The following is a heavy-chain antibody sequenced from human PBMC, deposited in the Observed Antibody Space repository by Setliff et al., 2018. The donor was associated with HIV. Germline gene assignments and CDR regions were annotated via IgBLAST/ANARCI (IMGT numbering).Heavy chain of an antibody. V-gene: IGHV3-7*01. Sequence: GGSLRLSCADSGFTFSRYWMSWVRQAPGKGLEWVASINQDGGQKYYVDSVKGRFTISRDNAKNSVYLQMNSLRVEDTAMYYCTKDHLSGWASDCWGQGTLVTVS. CDR3: TKDHLSGWASDC. CDR2: INQDGGQK. CDR1: GFTFSRYW. J-gene: IGHJ4*02. D-gene: IGHD6-19*01.